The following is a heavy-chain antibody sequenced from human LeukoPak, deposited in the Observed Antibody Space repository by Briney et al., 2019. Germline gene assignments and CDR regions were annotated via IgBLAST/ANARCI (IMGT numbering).Heavy chain of an antibody. J-gene: IGHJ4*02. CDR3: AKGPTLYASGSYTYFHY. CDR2: ISYDGSNQ. V-gene: IGHV3-30-3*01. D-gene: IGHD3-10*01. Sequence: PGRSLRLSCAASGXSFSSYAMNWVRQAPGKGLEWVAVISYDGSNQYYADSVKGRFTISRDNSKNTLYVQMNSLRAEDTAVYYCAKGPTLYASGSYTYFHYWGQGTLVTVSS. CDR1: GXSFSSYA.